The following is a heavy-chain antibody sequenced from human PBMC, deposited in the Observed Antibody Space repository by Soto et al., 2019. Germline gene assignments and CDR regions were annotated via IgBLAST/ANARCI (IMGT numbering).Heavy chain of an antibody. D-gene: IGHD1-26*01. CDR2: INHSGST. CDR3: ARGPGGSFFY. J-gene: IGHJ4*02. V-gene: IGHV4-34*01. CDR1: GGSFSGYY. Sequence: SETLSLTCAVYGGSFSGYYWSWIRQPPGKGLEWIGEINHSGSTNYNPSLKSRVTISVDTSKNQFSLKLSSVIAADTAVYYCARGPGGSFFYWGQGTLVTVSS.